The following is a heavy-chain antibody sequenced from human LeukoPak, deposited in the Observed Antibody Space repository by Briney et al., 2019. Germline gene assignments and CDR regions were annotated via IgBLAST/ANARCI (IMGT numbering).Heavy chain of an antibody. CDR1: GFTFSHYT. Sequence: GGSLRLSCVASGFTFSHYTMHWVRQAPGKGLEWVALILYDGSNKYYADSVKGRFTISRDNAKNSLYLQMNSLRAEDTAVYYCAREDGQWLGRYFDYWGQGTLVTVSS. CDR3: AREDGQWLGRYFDY. D-gene: IGHD6-19*01. V-gene: IGHV3-30-3*01. J-gene: IGHJ4*02. CDR2: ILYDGSNK.